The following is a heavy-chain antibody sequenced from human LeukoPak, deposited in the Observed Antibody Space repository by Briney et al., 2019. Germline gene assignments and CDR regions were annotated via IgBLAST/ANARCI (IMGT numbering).Heavy chain of an antibody. J-gene: IGHJ4*02. D-gene: IGHD3-16*02. V-gene: IGHV3-53*01. CDR3: ARGDYVWGSYRSHYYFDY. Sequence: QPGGSLRLSCAASGFTVSSNYMSWVRQAPGKGLEWVSVIYSGGSTYYAASVKGRFTISRDNSKNTLYLQMNSLRAEDTAVYYCARGDYVWGSYRSHYYFDYWGQGTLVTVSS. CDR2: IYSGGST. CDR1: GFTVSSNY.